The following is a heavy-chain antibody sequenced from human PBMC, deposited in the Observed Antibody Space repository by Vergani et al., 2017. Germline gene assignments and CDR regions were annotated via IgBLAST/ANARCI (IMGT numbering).Heavy chain of an antibody. CDR1: GGSISSYY. CDR2: IYYSGST. CDR3: ARTSGVVVPAAIEGYGYFDL. J-gene: IGHJ2*01. V-gene: IGHV4-59*01. Sequence: QVQLQESGPGLVKPSETLSLTCTVSGGSISSYYWSWIRQPPGKGLEWIGYIYYSGSTNYNPSLKSRVTISVDTSKNQFSLKLSSVTAADTAVYYCARTSGVVVPAAIEGYGYFDLWGRGTLVTVSS. D-gene: IGHD2-2*02.